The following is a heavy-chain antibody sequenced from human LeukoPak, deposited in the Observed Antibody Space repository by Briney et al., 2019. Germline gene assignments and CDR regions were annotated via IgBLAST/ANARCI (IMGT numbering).Heavy chain of an antibody. CDR3: AKDRIGGYYDSSGFDY. Sequence: PGGSLRLSCAASGFTFDDYAMHWVRQAPGKGLEWVSGISWNSGSIGYADSVKGRFTISRDNAKNSLYLQMNSLRAEDMASYYCAKDRIGGYYDSSGFDYWGQGTLVTVSS. V-gene: IGHV3-9*03. CDR1: GFTFDDYA. J-gene: IGHJ4*02. D-gene: IGHD3-22*01. CDR2: ISWNSGSI.